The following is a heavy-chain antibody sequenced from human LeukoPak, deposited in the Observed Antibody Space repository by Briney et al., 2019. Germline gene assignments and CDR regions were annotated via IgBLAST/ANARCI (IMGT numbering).Heavy chain of an antibody. CDR1: GASISTYY. CDR3: ARGVGTSGDY. Sequence: PSETLSLTCIVSGASISTYYWSWIRQPPGKGLEYLGSISYSGITNYNPSLKSRLTLSVDTSRNQLSLKLSSVTAADTAVYYCARGVGTSGDYWGQRTLVTVSS. CDR2: ISYSGIT. D-gene: IGHD1/OR15-1a*01. V-gene: IGHV4-59*01. J-gene: IGHJ4*02.